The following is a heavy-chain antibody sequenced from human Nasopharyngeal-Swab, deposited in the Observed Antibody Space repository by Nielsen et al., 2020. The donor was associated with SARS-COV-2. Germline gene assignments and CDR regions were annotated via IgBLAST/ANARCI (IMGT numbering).Heavy chain of an antibody. CDR2: VQYSGRT. D-gene: IGHD2-2*01. V-gene: IGHV4-31*03. J-gene: IGHJ6*03. CDR1: GGSFSSGAHF. Sequence: SGTLSLTCTVSGGSFSSGAHFWSWVRQHPGKGLEWIGYVQYSGRTYYNPSLKSRLIISVDTSKNQFSLKLSSVAAADTAVYYCARAVSSVVPAAANYYYYMDVWGKGTTVAVSS. CDR3: ARAVSSVVPAAANYYYYMDV.